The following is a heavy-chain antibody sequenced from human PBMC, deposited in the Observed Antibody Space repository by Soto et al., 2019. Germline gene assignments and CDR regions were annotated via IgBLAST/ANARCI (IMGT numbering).Heavy chain of an antibody. CDR2: ISSSSSYI. Sequence: GGSLRLSCAASGFTFSSYAMSWVRQAPGKGLEWVSSISSSSSYIYYADSVKGRFTISRDNAKNSLYLQMNSLRAEDTAVYYCARGRVGAGSNPQFDIWGQGTMVTVSS. V-gene: IGHV3-21*01. D-gene: IGHD1-26*01. CDR1: GFTFSSYA. CDR3: ARGRVGAGSNPQFDI. J-gene: IGHJ3*02.